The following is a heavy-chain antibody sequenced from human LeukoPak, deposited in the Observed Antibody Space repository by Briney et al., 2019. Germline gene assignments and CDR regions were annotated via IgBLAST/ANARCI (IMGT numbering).Heavy chain of an antibody. V-gene: IGHV3-64D*09. Sequence: PGGSLRLSCSASGFTFSFYAVHCVRQTSGKGLEFVSDISSNGGSTYYADSQDGRFTLSRDNSNNTVYLQMSSLRAEDTSVYYCVKGPTYESLPYFFDCWGQGTLVSVSS. CDR3: VKGPTYESLPYFFDC. D-gene: IGHD3-22*01. CDR1: GFTFSFYA. J-gene: IGHJ4*02. CDR2: ISSNGGST.